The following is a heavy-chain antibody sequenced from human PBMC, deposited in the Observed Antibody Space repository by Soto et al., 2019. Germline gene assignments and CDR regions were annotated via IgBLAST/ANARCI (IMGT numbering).Heavy chain of an antibody. Sequence: SVKVSCKASGYTFTSCAMHWVRQAPGQRLEWMGWINAGNGNTKYSQKFQGRVTITRDTSASTAYMELSSLRSEDTAVYYCARGSTYYDFWSGYASDLDYWGQGTLVTVSS. V-gene: IGHV1-3*01. CDR2: INAGNGNT. J-gene: IGHJ4*02. CDR3: ARGSTYYDFWSGYASDLDY. CDR1: GYTFTSCA. D-gene: IGHD3-3*01.